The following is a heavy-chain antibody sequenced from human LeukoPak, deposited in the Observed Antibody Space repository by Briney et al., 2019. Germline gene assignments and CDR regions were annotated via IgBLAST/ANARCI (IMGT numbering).Heavy chain of an antibody. J-gene: IGHJ4*02. D-gene: IGHD3-22*01. V-gene: IGHV3-30*03. Sequence: GGSLRLSCAASGFTFSSYSMNWVRQVPGKGLEWVAVISYGGNNKYYADSVKGRFTISRDNSKNTLYLQMNSLRAEDMAVFYCARGQFRLSSYESSAFDYWGQGTLVTVSS. CDR2: ISYGGNNK. CDR1: GFTFSSYS. CDR3: ARGQFRLSSYESSAFDY.